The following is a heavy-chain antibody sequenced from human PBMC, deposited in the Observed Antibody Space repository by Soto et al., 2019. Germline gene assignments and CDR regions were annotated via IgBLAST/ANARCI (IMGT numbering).Heavy chain of an antibody. V-gene: IGHV3-74*01. CDR3: AAGRSGYYAN. Sequence: EVQLVESGGDLVQPGGSLRLSCAASGFTFSTYWMHWVRQAPGKGLLWVSRIKTDGTYATYADSVKGRFTISRDNAKNTLSLQMNSLRVEDAAVYYCAAGRSGYYANWGQGTLVTVSS. D-gene: IGHD3-22*01. CDR1: GFTFSTYW. J-gene: IGHJ4*02. CDR2: IKTDGTYA.